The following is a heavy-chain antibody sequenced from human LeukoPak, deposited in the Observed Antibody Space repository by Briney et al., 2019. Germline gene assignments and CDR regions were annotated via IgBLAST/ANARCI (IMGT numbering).Heavy chain of an antibody. V-gene: IGHV3-30*04. D-gene: IGHD1-26*01. J-gene: IGHJ4*02. CDR1: GFSFSNYV. CDR2: ISYDGSHK. CDR3: ARGLLLFSGSHDYFDY. Sequence: GGSLRLSCTVSGFSFSNYVFHWVRQTPGKGLEWVAIISYDGSHKFYADFVKGRFTISRDNSKNTLSLQMNSLRSEDTAVYYCARGLLLFSGSHDYFDYWGQGTLVTVSS.